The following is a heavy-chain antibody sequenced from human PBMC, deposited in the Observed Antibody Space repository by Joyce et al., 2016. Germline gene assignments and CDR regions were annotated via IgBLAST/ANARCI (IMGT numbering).Heavy chain of an antibody. Sequence: QVQLVESGGGVVQPGRSLRLSCAASGCTFRVYGMHWVRQAPGKGLEWVAGISYDGNNKYYADSVKGRFTISRDNSKNALYLQMNSLRAEDTAVYYCAKDLGYTTTHYFDYWGQGTLVTVSS. CDR1: GCTFRVYG. CDR3: AKDLGYTTTHYFDY. J-gene: IGHJ4*02. D-gene: IGHD6-13*01. V-gene: IGHV3-30*18. CDR2: ISYDGNNK.